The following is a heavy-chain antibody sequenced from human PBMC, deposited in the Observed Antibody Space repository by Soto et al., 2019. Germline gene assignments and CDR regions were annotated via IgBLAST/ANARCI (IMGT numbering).Heavy chain of an antibody. CDR3: ARLASLGHPNYFGMDG. CDR2: ISSNGVSM. CDR1: GFTFSDYY. J-gene: IGHJ6*02. V-gene: IGHV3-11*01. Sequence: GSLRLSCVASGFTFSDYYMTWIRPAPGTGLEWVSYISSNGVSMYYGDSVKGRFTISRDDAENSLHLQMNSLRAEDTAVYYCARLASLGHPNYFGMDGWGQGTTFTVSS.